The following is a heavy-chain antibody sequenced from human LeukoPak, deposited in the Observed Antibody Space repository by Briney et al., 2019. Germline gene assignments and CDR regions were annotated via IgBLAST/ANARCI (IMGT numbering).Heavy chain of an antibody. CDR3: ARGLNRYYFDY. Sequence: ASGTQSLTCTVSGGSISSYYWSWIRQPPGKGLEWIGYIYYSGSTNYNPSLKSRVTISVDTSKNQFSLKLSSVTAADTAVYYCARGLNRYYFDYWGQGTLVTVSS. CDR1: GGSISSYY. D-gene: IGHD3-16*01. V-gene: IGHV4-59*01. CDR2: IYYSGST. J-gene: IGHJ4*02.